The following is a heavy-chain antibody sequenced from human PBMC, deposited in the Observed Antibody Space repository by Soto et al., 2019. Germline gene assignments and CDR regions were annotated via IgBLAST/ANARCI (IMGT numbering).Heavy chain of an antibody. D-gene: IGHD5-18*01. Sequence: SETLSLTCTVSGGSISSYYWSWIRQPPGKGLEWIGYIYYSGSTNYNPSLKSRVTISVDTSKNQFSLKLSSVTAADTAVYYCARHMENTAMVDYWGQGTLVTVSS. V-gene: IGHV4-59*08. CDR1: GGSISSYY. CDR3: ARHMENTAMVDY. CDR2: IYYSGST. J-gene: IGHJ4*02.